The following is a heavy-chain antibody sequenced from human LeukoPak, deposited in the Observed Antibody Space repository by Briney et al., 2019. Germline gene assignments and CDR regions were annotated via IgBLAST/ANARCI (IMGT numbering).Heavy chain of an antibody. J-gene: IGHJ4*02. CDR2: IYYSGST. D-gene: IGHD1-26*01. CDR3: ARDLRSGSYGDTYFDY. V-gene: IGHV4-39*07. Sequence: SETLSLTCTVSGGSISSSSYYWGWIRQPPGKGLEWIGSIYYSGSTYYSPSLKSRVAISVDTSKNQFSLKLSSVTAADTAVYYCARDLRSGSYGDTYFDYWGQGTLVTVSS. CDR1: GGSISSSSYY.